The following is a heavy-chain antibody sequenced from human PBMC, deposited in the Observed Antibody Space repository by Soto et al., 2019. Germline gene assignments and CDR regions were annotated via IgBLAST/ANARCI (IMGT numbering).Heavy chain of an antibody. D-gene: IGHD2-8*01. J-gene: IGHJ4*02. CDR3: ARGSSPIVYCANGVCDAFDY. V-gene: IGHV4-59*01. Sequence: SETLSLTCTVSGGSISSYYWSWIRQPPGKGLEWIGYIYDSGSTNYNPSLKSRVTISVDTSKNQFYLKLSSVTAADTAVYYCARGSSPIVYCANGVCDAFDYWGQGTLVTVSS. CDR2: IYDSGST. CDR1: GGSISSYY.